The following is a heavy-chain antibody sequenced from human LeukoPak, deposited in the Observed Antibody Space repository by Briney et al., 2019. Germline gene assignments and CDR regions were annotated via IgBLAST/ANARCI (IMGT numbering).Heavy chain of an antibody. CDR2: INHSGST. CDR3: ARGSIFGVVTQFDY. V-gene: IGHV4-34*01. D-gene: IGHD3-3*02. CDR1: GGSFSGYY. Sequence: SETLSLTCAVYGGSFSGYYWSWIRQPPGKGLEWIGEINHSGSTNYNPSLKSRVTISVDTSKNQFSLKLSSVTAADTAVYYYARGSIFGVVTQFDYWGQGTLVTVSS. J-gene: IGHJ4*02.